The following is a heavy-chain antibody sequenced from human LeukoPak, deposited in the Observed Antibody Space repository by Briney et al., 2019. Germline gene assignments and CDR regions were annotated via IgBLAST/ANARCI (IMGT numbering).Heavy chain of an antibody. D-gene: IGHD3-10*01. CDR1: GYTFTSYG. CDR3: ARGVRAFGELTYYFDY. Sequence: GASVKVSCKASGYTFTSYGISWVRQAPGQGLEWMGWISAYNGNTNYAQKLQGRVTMTTDTSTGTAYMELRSLRSDDTAVYYCARGVRAFGELTYYFDYWGQGTLVTVSS. CDR2: ISAYNGNT. V-gene: IGHV1-18*01. J-gene: IGHJ4*02.